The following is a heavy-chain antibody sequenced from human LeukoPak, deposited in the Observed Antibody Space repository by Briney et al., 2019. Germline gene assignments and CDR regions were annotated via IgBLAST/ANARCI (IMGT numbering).Heavy chain of an antibody. CDR1: GFTFITYW. D-gene: IGHD2-21*01. CDR3: ARVRDMVIADAFDI. V-gene: IGHV3-74*01. CDR2: INPDGSTT. J-gene: IGHJ3*02. Sequence: GGSLRPSCAASGFTFITYWMHWVRQAPGKGLVWVSRINPDGSTTSYADSVKGRFTVSRDNAKNTLYLQMNSLRAEDTAVYYCARVRDMVIADAFDIWGQGTMVTVSS.